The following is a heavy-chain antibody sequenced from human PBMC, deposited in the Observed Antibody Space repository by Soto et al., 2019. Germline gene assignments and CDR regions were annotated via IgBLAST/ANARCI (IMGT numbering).Heavy chain of an antibody. CDR1: GFSFSSYW. J-gene: IGHJ4*02. CDR2: IKQDGSEE. V-gene: IGHV3-7*04. CDR3: ARDFDRTPGIY. Sequence: EVQLVQSGGGVVQPGESLRLSCAASGFSFSSYWMSWVRQAPGKGLEWLASIKQDGSEEYSAASVKGRFTISRDSAKTSLYPPMNSLGAEDTAVYYCARDFDRTPGIYWGQGTLVTVSS. D-gene: IGHD3-9*01.